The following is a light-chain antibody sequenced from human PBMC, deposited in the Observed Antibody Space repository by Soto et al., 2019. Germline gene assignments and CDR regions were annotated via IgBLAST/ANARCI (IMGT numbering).Light chain of an antibody. CDR3: CSYAGSYTWV. CDR2: DVS. J-gene: IGLJ1*01. Sequence: QSALTQPRSVSGSPGQSVTISCTGTSSDVGGYNYVSWYRQHPGKAPKLMIYDVSKRPSGVPDRFSGSKSGNTASLTISGLQAEDEADYYCCSYAGSYTWVFVTGTKLTVL. V-gene: IGLV2-11*01. CDR1: SSDVGGYNY.